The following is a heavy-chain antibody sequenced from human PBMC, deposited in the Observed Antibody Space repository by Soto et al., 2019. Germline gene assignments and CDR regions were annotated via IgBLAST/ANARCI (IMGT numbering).Heavy chain of an antibody. V-gene: IGHV3-30*03. D-gene: IGHD1-26*01. CDR3: ARTRSAWSDFHYYSLDV. Sequence: SLSLSCAASVFTFNSYGMHWVRQGPGNGLEWVAFISYDSTKTYYADSVKGRFTISRDNSNSALYVQMNSLTGEDTAVYYCARTRSAWSDFHYYSLDVWGQGTTVTVSS. CDR1: VFTFNSYG. CDR2: ISYDSTKT. J-gene: IGHJ6*02.